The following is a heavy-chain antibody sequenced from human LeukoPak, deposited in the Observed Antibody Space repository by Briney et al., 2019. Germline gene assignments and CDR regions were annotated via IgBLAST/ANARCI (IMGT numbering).Heavy chain of an antibody. V-gene: IGHV3-74*01. CDR2: INSEGSGT. D-gene: IGHD3-9*01. J-gene: IGHJ5*02. Sequence: RPGGSLRLSCVASGFTLSNYWMHWVRHGPGKGLVSVSHINSEGSGTSYADSVKGRFTISRDIAKNTVYLEMNSLRAEDTAVYYCAREVLTYFDPWGQGTLVTVSS. CDR1: GFTLSNYW. CDR3: AREVLTYFDP.